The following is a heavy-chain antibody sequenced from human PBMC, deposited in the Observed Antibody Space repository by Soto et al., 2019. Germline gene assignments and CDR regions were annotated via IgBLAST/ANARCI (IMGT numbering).Heavy chain of an antibody. CDR1: GFTFSSYA. D-gene: IGHD6-19*01. CDR3: ARDHSSGWYPRFGMDV. J-gene: IGHJ6*02. Sequence: QVQLVESGGGVVQPGRSLRLSCAASGFTFSSYAMHWVRQAPGKGLEWVAVISYDGSNKYYADSVKGRFTISRDNSENTLYLQMNSLRAEDTAVYYCARDHSSGWYPRFGMDVWGQGTTVTVSS. V-gene: IGHV3-30-3*01. CDR2: ISYDGSNK.